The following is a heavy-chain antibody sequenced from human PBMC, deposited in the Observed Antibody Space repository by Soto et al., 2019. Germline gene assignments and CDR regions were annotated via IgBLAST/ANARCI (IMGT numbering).Heavy chain of an antibody. J-gene: IGHJ4*02. V-gene: IGHV3-30*18. D-gene: IGHD2-15*01. Sequence: QVQLVESGGGVVQPGRSLRLSCAASGFTFSSYGVHWVRQAPGKGLEWVAVISYDGSNKYYADSVKGRFTISRDNSKNTLYLQMSSLRAEDTAVYYCAKDPPYCSGGSCYPTGWGQGTLVTVSS. CDR1: GFTFSSYG. CDR2: ISYDGSNK. CDR3: AKDPPYCSGGSCYPTG.